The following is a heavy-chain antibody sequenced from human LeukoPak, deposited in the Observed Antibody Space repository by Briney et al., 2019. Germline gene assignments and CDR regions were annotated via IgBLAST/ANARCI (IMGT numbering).Heavy chain of an antibody. J-gene: IGHJ4*02. Sequence: GGSLRLSCAASGLTFSSYAMSWVRQAPGKGLEWVSAISGSGGSTYYADSVKGRFTISRDNSKNTLYLQMNSLGAEDTAVYYCAKHKLTDDYFDYWGQGTLVTVSS. CDR2: ISGSGGST. D-gene: IGHD3-10*01. CDR1: GLTFSSYA. CDR3: AKHKLTDDYFDY. V-gene: IGHV3-23*01.